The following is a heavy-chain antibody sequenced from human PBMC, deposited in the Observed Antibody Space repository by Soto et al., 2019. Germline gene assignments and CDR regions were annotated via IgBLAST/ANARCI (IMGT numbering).Heavy chain of an antibody. CDR2: ISGSGGST. CDR1: GFTFSSYA. CDR3: AKGNCAGDCFLHIS. Sequence: GGSLRLSCAASGFTFSSYAMSWVRQAPGKGLEWVSAISGSGGSTYYADSVKGRFTFSRDNSKNTLYLQMNSLRAEDTAVYYCAKGNCAGDCFLHISWGQGTLVTVSS. V-gene: IGHV3-23*01. D-gene: IGHD2-21*02. J-gene: IGHJ5*02.